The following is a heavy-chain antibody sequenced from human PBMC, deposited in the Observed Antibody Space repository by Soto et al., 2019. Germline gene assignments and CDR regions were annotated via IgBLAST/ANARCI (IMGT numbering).Heavy chain of an antibody. V-gene: IGHV1-69*13. CDR1: GYTFNTYG. Sequence: ASVKVSCKTSGYTFNTYGINWVRQAPGQGLEWMGGIIPIFGTANYAQKFQGRVTITADESTSTAYMELSSLRSEDTAVYHCARAPYGDYSYYFDYWGQGTLVTVSS. J-gene: IGHJ4*02. D-gene: IGHD4-17*01. CDR2: IIPIFGTA. CDR3: ARAPYGDYSYYFDY.